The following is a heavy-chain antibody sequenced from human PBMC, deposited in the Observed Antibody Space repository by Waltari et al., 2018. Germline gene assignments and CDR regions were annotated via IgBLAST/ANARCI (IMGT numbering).Heavy chain of an antibody. CDR3: ARLSGGGVVDAGAFDI. D-gene: IGHD2-15*01. J-gene: IGHJ3*02. V-gene: IGHV1-18*01. Sequence: QVQLVQSGAEVKKPGASVKVSCKASGYTFTSYGISWVRQAPGQGLEWMGWISSYHGNTTYAQQLQGRVTMTTDTSTSTAYMELRSLRSDDTAVYYCARLSGGGVVDAGAFDIWGQGTIVFVS. CDR2: ISSYHGNT. CDR1: GYTFTSYG.